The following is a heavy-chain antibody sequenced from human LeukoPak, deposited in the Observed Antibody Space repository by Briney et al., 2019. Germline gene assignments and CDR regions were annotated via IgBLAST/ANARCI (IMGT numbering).Heavy chain of an antibody. Sequence: PGRSLRLSCEASGFTFTNHAMGWVRQAPGKGLEWVSSISGSGDTTNYADSVKGRFTIPRDTSTSALFLQMNNLRAEDSAIYYCTASAWYLPRWFDFWGRGTLVTVSS. CDR1: GFTFTNHA. CDR3: TASAWYLPRWFDF. J-gene: IGHJ4*02. D-gene: IGHD6-19*01. CDR2: ISGSGDTT. V-gene: IGHV3-23*01.